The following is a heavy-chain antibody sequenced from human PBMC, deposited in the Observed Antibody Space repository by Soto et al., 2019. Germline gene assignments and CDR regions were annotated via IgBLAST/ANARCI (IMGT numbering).Heavy chain of an antibody. CDR3: THYAHHTFDY. CDR1: GFTFSNYW. Sequence: EVQLVESGGGLVQPGGSLRLSCAASGFTFSNYWMSWVRQAPGKGPEWVANIKQDGSEKNYVDYVDGRFTISRDNAKKSLNLQMNSLIAEDTAVYYCTHYAHHTFDYWGQGTLVTVSS. D-gene: IGHD3-16*01. J-gene: IGHJ4*02. CDR2: IKQDGSEK. V-gene: IGHV3-7*01.